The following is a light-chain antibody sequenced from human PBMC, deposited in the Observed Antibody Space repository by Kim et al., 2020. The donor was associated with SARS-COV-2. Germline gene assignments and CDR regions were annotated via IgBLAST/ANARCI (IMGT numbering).Light chain of an antibody. V-gene: IGLV3-19*01. CDR1: SLRSYY. CDR2: GKD. J-gene: IGLJ2*01. CDR3: NSRDSNGYVV. Sequence: ELTQDPAVSVALGQTVRITCQGDSLRSYYATWYQQKPGQAPKVVIYGKDNRPSGVPDRFSGSSSGNTAYLTITGTQAGDEADYYCNSRDSNGYVVFGGG.